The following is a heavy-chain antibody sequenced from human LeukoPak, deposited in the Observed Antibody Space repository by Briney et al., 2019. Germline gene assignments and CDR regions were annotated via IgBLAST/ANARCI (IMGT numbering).Heavy chain of an antibody. D-gene: IGHD2-15*01. J-gene: IGHJ6*03. CDR1: GGSISSYY. Sequence: SETLSLTCTVSGGSISSYYWSWIRQPAGKGLEWIGRIYTSGSTNYNPSLKSRVTISVDKSKNQFSLKLSSVTAADTAVYYCAREVVAATPNYYYYMDVWGKGTTVTVSS. V-gene: IGHV4-4*07. CDR2: IYTSGST. CDR3: AREVVAATPNYYYYMDV.